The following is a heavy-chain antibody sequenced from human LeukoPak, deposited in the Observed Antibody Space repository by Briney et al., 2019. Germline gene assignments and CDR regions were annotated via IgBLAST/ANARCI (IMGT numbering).Heavy chain of an antibody. Sequence: EESLKISCKGSGYVFISYWVAWVRQMPGKGLEWMGIIYPGDSDTRYSPSFQGQVTISADKSISTAYLQWSSLKASDTAMYYCARNSIAAAVDYWGQGTLVTVSS. J-gene: IGHJ4*02. CDR3: ARNSIAAAVDY. D-gene: IGHD6-13*01. CDR1: GYVFISYW. CDR2: IYPGDSDT. V-gene: IGHV5-51*01.